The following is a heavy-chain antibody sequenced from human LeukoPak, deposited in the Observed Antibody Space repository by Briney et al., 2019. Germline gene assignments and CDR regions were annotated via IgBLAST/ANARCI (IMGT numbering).Heavy chain of an antibody. D-gene: IGHD3-10*01. CDR2: IFHSGST. CDR3: AGGLLLWFGELYDY. CDR1: GGSITGSYS. Sequence: PSGTLSLTCAVSGGSITGSYSWTWVRQPPGKGLEWLGEIFHSGSTNYNPSLKSRVNISLDKSKNRFSLKLDSVTAADTAVYYCAGGLLLWFGELYDYWGQGTLVTVSS. J-gene: IGHJ4*02. V-gene: IGHV4-4*02.